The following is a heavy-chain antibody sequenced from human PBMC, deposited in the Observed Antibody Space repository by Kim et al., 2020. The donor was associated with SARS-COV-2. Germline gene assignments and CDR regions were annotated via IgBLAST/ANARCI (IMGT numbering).Heavy chain of an antibody. CDR3: ATDLPTGYGSSAY. D-gene: IGHD5-12*01. V-gene: IGHV1-46*01. J-gene: IGHJ4*02. Sequence: YAQKFQGRLTSTRDTSTSTVYLELSSLGSEDTAVYYCATDLPTGYGSSAYWGQGTLVTVSS.